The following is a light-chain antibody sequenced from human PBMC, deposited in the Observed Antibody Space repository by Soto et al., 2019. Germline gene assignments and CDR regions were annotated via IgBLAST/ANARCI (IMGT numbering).Light chain of an antibody. CDR1: QIISSSC. V-gene: IGKV3-20*01. CDR2: GSS. Sequence: EIVFTQSPGTLSLFTGERATLSCRASQIISSSCVGWYQQKPGQTRRLIIYGSSSRSTGITDRFSGSGSGTAFTLTITRLAPEDFEVYYCQQLRSSPHTFGQGTKLEI. J-gene: IGKJ2*01. CDR3: QQLRSSPHT.